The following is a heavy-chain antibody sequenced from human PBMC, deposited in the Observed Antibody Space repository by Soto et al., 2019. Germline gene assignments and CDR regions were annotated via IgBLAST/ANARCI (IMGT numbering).Heavy chain of an antibody. CDR1: GYSFTSYW. CDR3: ARPTLSPYCTNGVCYWSDY. CDR2: IDPSDSYT. D-gene: IGHD2-8*01. V-gene: IGHV5-10-1*01. Sequence: GESLKISCKGSGYSFTSYWISWVRQMPGKGLEWMGRIDPSDSYTNYSPSFQGHVTISADKSISTAYLQWSSLKASDTAMYYCARPTLSPYCTNGVCYWSDYWGQGTLVTVSS. J-gene: IGHJ4*02.